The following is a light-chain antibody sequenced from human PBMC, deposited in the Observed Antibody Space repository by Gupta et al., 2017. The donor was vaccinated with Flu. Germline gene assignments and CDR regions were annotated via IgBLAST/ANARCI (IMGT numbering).Light chain of an antibody. CDR1: EDIINS. V-gene: IGKV1-39*01. CDR3: QQSFKSPLT. J-gene: IGKJ4*01. Sequence: DTQMTQSPSSVSASVGDRLTITCWTSEDIINSLNWYQHKGEAPTLLIYDASTLESGVPSRFSGTGSGREFTLTINNLQHEDFGTYYCQQSFKSPLTFGGGTRVV. CDR2: DAS.